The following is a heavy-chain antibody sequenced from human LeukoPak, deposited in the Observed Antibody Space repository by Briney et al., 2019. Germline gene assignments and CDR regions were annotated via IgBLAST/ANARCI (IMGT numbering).Heavy chain of an antibody. Sequence: GASLKVSCKASGYTXTGYSMHWVRQAPGQGLEWMGWINPNSGGTNYAQKFQGRVTVTRDTSINTAYIELSRLTSDDTAVYYCARGRSYDILTGYLFDHWGQGTLVTVSS. D-gene: IGHD3-9*01. CDR1: GYTXTGYS. CDR2: INPNSGGT. V-gene: IGHV1-2*02. J-gene: IGHJ4*02. CDR3: ARGRSYDILTGYLFDH.